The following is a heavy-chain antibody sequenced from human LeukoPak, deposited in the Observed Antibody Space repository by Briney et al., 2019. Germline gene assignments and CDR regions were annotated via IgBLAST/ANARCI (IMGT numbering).Heavy chain of an antibody. CDR2: ISSSGGTI. CDR1: GFTFSTNR. V-gene: IGHV3-48*01. J-gene: IGHJ4*02. Sequence: GGSLRLSCAASGFTFSTNRMNWVRQAPGKGLEWVSYISSSGGTIYYADSVKGRFTISRDNAKNSLYLQMNSVRVEDTAVYYCARDATTGQLDYWGQGTLVTASS. D-gene: IGHD5-12*01. CDR3: ARDATTGQLDY.